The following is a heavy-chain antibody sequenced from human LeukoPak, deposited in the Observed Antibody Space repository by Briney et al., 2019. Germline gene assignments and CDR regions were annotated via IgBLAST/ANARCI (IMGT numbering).Heavy chain of an antibody. CDR1: GGTFSSYA. D-gene: IGHD3-22*01. CDR3: ARARDSSGYYYYYYGMDV. CDR2: IIPIFGTA. V-gene: IGHV1-69*13. J-gene: IGHJ6*02. Sequence: SVKVSCKASGGTFSSYAISWVRQAPGQGLEWMGGIIPIFGTANYAQKFQGRVTITADESTSTAYMELSSLRSEDTAVYYCARARDSSGYYYYYYGMDVWGQGTTVTVSS.